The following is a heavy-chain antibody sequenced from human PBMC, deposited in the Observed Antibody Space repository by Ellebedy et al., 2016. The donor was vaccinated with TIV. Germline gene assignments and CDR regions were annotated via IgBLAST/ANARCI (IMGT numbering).Heavy chain of an antibody. D-gene: IGHD3-22*01. CDR1: GFAFSSYG. CDR2: IWYDGVNI. Sequence: GESLKISCAASGFAFSSYGMHWVRQAPGKGLERVAVIWYDGVNIYYTASVKGRFTISRDNSKNTLYLQMNSLRAEDTAVYYCARDRDSYDNSGYLGYWGQGTLVSVSS. J-gene: IGHJ4*02. V-gene: IGHV3-33*01. CDR3: ARDRDSYDNSGYLGY.